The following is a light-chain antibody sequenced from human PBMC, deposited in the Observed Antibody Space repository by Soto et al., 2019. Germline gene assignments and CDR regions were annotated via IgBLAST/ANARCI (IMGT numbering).Light chain of an antibody. Sequence: EIVLTQSPATLSLSPGERATLSCRASQSVHSSLAWFQQKPGQAPRLLIYDASNRATGIPARFSGSGSGTDFTLTISSLQSEDFAVYYCQQYDNWPWTFGQGTKVDIK. CDR2: DAS. V-gene: IGKV3-11*01. J-gene: IGKJ1*01. CDR1: QSVHSS. CDR3: QQYDNWPWT.